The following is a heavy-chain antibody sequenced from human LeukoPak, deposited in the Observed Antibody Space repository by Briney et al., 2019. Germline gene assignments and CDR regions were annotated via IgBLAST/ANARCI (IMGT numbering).Heavy chain of an antibody. D-gene: IGHD3-22*01. CDR1: GGSFSGYY. Sequence: PSETLSLTCAVYGGSFSGYYWSWIRQPPGKGLEWIGEINHSGSTIYSPSLKSRVTISVDTSKNQFSLKLSSVTAADTAAYYCARGGLISSGYYPRAYFDYWGQGTLVSVSS. V-gene: IGHV4-34*01. CDR3: ARGGLISSGYYPRAYFDY. J-gene: IGHJ4*02. CDR2: INHSGST.